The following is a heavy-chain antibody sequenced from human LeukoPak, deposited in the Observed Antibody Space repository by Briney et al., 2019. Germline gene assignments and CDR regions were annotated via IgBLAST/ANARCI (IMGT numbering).Heavy chain of an antibody. D-gene: IGHD3-9*01. Sequence: PGASLRLSCAASGFIFRNYAMSWVRQAPGKGLEWVSAITGSGDTTYYADSVKRRFTISRDNSKNTLYVEMNTLRAEDTAVYYCAKWGDYDILTGYYVSDFWGQGTLVTVSS. CDR3: AKWGDYDILTGYYVSDF. CDR1: GFIFRNYA. CDR2: ITGSGDTT. V-gene: IGHV3-23*01. J-gene: IGHJ4*02.